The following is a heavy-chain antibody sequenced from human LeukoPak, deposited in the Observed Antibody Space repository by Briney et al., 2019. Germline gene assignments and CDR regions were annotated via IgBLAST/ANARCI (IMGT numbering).Heavy chain of an antibody. CDR1: GFTFSDYW. Sequence: GGSLRLSCAASGFTFSDYWMSWVRQAPGKGLEWVANIQQDGSEKYYVDSVKGRFTISRDNAKNSLYLQMNSLRAEDTAVYFCARLRSTQLRYFDVDYWGQGTLVTVSS. CDR3: ARLRSTQLRYFDVDY. V-gene: IGHV3-7*01. D-gene: IGHD3-9*01. J-gene: IGHJ4*02. CDR2: IQQDGSEK.